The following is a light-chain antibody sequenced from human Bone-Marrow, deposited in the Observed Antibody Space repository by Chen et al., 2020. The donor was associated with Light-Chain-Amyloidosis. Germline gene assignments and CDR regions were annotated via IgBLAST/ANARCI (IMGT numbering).Light chain of an antibody. CDR2: AAS. J-gene: IGKJ4*01. Sequence: ELVLTQSPGTLSFSPGERATLSCRASQTITSSYLAWYQQKPGQAPRLLIYAASDRGSGIPDRFSGRGSGTDFTLNISRLELEDFAVYYCQQYGSSPLTFGGGTRVEFK. CDR1: QTITSSY. V-gene: IGKV3-20*01. CDR3: QQYGSSPLT.